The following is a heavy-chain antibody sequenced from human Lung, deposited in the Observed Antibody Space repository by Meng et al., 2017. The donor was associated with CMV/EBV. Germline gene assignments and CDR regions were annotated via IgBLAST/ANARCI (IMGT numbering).Heavy chain of an antibody. CDR2: ISYDGSNK. Sequence: GESLKISCAASGFTFSSYAMHWVRQAPGKGLEWVAVISYDGSNKYYADSVKGRFTISRDNSKNTLYLQMNSLRAEDTAVYYCARFTIFGVVMDGMDVWGQGNXVNGSS. V-gene: IGHV3-30-3*01. J-gene: IGHJ6*02. CDR1: GFTFSSYA. CDR3: ARFTIFGVVMDGMDV. D-gene: IGHD3-3*01.